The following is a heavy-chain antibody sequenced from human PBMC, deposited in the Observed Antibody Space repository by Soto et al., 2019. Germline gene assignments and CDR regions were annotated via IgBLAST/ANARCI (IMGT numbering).Heavy chain of an antibody. CDR3: ATFDYGDYGDDFDY. V-gene: IGHV4-39*05. J-gene: IGHJ4*02. Sequence: SETPSLSCAVCGGSISSSRYYWGWIRQPPGKGREWIGSIYYSGSTYYNPSLKSRVTISVDTSKNQFSLKLSSVTAADTAVYYCATFDYGDYGDDFDYWGQRTLVTVSS. CDR2: IYYSGST. D-gene: IGHD4-17*01. CDR1: GGSISSSRYY.